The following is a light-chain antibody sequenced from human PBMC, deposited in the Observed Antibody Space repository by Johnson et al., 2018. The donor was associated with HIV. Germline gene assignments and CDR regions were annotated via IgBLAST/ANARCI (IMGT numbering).Light chain of an antibody. CDR3: GTWDSSLSAGV. V-gene: IGLV1-51*02. CDR2: RNH. CDR1: TSNIGSNT. J-gene: IGLJ1*01. Sequence: QSVLTQPPSVSAAPGQKVTISCSGSTSNIGSNTVSWYQQLPGTAPKLLIYRNHQRPSGVPDRISGSKSGTSASLAISGLQTGDEADYYCGTWDSSLSAGVFGTGTKVTVL.